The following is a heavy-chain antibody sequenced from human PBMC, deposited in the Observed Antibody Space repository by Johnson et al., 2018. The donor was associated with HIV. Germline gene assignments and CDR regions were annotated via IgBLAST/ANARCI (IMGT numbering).Heavy chain of an antibody. CDR3: TTMSALWFGDIHVFGDGFDI. D-gene: IGHD3-10*01. Sequence: QVQLVESGGGLVQPGGSLRLSCAASGFTFSNYGMHWVRQAPGKGLEWVAFIRYDGSNKYYADSVKGRFTISRDNAKNSLYLQMNGLKTEDTAMYYCTTMSALWFGDIHVFGDGFDIWGQGTMVTVSS. J-gene: IGHJ3*02. V-gene: IGHV3-30*02. CDR2: IRYDGSNK. CDR1: GFTFSNYG.